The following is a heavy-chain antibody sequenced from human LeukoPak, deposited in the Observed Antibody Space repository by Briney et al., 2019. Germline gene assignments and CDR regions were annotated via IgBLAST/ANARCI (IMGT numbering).Heavy chain of an antibody. CDR2: INTDGSST. CDR3: ARSGSGWSALDY. Sequence: GGSLRLSCAASGFTFSSYWMHWVRQAPGKRLVWVSRINTDGSSTTYADPVKGRFTISRDNAKNTLYLQMNSLRAEDTAVYYCARSGSGWSALDYWGQGTLVTVSS. J-gene: IGHJ4*02. CDR1: GFTFSSYW. V-gene: IGHV3-74*01. D-gene: IGHD6-19*01.